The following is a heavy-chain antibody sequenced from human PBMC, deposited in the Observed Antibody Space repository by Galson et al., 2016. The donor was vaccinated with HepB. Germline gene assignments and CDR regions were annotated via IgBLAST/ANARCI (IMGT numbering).Heavy chain of an antibody. Sequence: SVKVSCKASGYIFSNYHLHWVRQAPGQGLEWMGAINPSDITTNCAQKFQGRVTMTSDTATSTVYMELSRLRSDDTAVYYCARDRTVTTLLHYWGQGTLVTVS. V-gene: IGHV1-46*03. D-gene: IGHD4-17*01. J-gene: IGHJ4*02. CDR3: ARDRTVTTLLHY. CDR2: INPSDITT. CDR1: GYIFSNYH.